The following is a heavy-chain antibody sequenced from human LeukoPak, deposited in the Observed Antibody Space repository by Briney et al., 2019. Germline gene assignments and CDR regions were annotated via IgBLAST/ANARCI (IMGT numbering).Heavy chain of an antibody. CDR3: ARDQSFGDLESYNWFDP. Sequence: PGGSLRLSCAASGFTFSSYWMSWVRQAPGKGLEWVANIKQDGSEKYYVDSVKGRFTISRDNAKNSLYLQMNSLRVEDTAVYYCARDQSFGDLESYNWFDPWGQGTLVTVSP. V-gene: IGHV3-7*01. CDR1: GFTFSSYW. D-gene: IGHD3-10*01. J-gene: IGHJ5*02. CDR2: IKQDGSEK.